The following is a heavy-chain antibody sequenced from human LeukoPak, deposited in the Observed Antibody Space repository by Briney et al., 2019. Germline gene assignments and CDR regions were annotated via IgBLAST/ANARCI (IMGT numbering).Heavy chain of an antibody. CDR2: ISGRGGST. CDR3: ARDFVDPLDSSWYTPLVY. J-gene: IGHJ4*02. Sequence: PGGSLRLSCAASGLTFSSYAMSWVRQAPGKGLEWVSDISGRGGSTYHADSVRGRLNISRDNSKHTLHLQMHSLRAEDTAVYYCARDFVDPLDSSWYTPLVYWGQGTLVTVSS. V-gene: IGHV3-23*01. CDR1: GLTFSSYA. D-gene: IGHD6-13*01.